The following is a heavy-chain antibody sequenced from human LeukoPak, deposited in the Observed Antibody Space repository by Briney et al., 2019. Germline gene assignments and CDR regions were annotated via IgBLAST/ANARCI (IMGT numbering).Heavy chain of an antibody. V-gene: IGHV1-69*05. CDR1: GGTFRSYA. D-gene: IGHD3-9*01. Sequence: SVKVSCKASGGTFRSYAISWVRQAPGQGLEWMGGIIPIFGTANYAQRFQGRVTITTDESTSTAYMELSSLRSEDTAVFYRARENVLRYFDWLLSHWFDPWGQGTLVTVSS. CDR3: ARENVLRYFDWLLSHWFDP. J-gene: IGHJ5*02. CDR2: IIPIFGTA.